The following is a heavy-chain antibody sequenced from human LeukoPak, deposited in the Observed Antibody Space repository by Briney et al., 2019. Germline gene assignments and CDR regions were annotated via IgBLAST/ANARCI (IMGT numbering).Heavy chain of an antibody. CDR2: IYYSGST. D-gene: IGHD2/OR15-2a*01. V-gene: IGHV4-59*12. J-gene: IGHJ3*02. CDR3: ARDPPRGNKDVDAFDI. CDR1: GGSISSYY. Sequence: PSETLSLTCTVSGGSISSYYWSWIRQPPGKGLEWIGYIYYSGSTYYNPSLKSRVTISVDTSKNQFSLKLSSVTAADTAVYYCARDPPRGNKDVDAFDIWGQGTMVTVSS.